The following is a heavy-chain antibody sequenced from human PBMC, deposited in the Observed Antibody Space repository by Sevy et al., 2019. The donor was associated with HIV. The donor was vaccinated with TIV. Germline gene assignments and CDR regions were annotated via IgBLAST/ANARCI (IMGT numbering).Heavy chain of an antibody. CDR1: GFTFSSYA. CDR2: LSFGCGKI. Sequence: GESLKISCAASGFTFSSYAMTWVRQAPVKGLEWVSTLSFGCGKINYADSVKGRFTISRDNSKNTLYLQMNSLRAEDTAVYYCAREGCSKPHDYWGQGTLVTVSS. CDR3: AREGCSKPHDY. V-gene: IGHV3-23*01. J-gene: IGHJ4*02. D-gene: IGHD3-10*02.